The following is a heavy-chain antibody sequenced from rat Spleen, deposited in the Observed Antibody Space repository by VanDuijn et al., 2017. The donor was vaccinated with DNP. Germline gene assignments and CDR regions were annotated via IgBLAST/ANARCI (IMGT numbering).Heavy chain of an antibody. CDR2: IKARSNNYAT. D-gene: IGHD4-3*01. Sequence: EVQVLESGGGLVQPGNSLKLSCATSGFTFSTAWMYWYRQFPEKRLEWVARIKARSNNYATDYTESVKGRFTISRDDSKSSIYLKMNNLKEEDTAIYYCASRDYAMDAWGQGASVTVSS. CDR1: GFTFSTAW. V-gene: IGHV6-6*01. J-gene: IGHJ4*01. CDR3: ASRDYAMDA.